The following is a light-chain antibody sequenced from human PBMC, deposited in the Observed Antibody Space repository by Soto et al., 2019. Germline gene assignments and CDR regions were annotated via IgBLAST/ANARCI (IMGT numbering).Light chain of an antibody. CDR3: QQYGSSPWT. V-gene: IGKV3-20*01. CDR1: QSISSSY. Sequence: EIVLTQSPGTLSLSPGERATLSCRASQSISSSYLAWYRQKPGQAPRLLIYGASSRATGIPDRFSGSGSGTDXTXXXXRLEPEDFAXXYCQQYGSSPWTFGQGTKVEIK. J-gene: IGKJ1*01. CDR2: GAS.